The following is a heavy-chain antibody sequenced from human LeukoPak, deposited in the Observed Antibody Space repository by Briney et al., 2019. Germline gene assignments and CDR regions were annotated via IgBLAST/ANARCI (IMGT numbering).Heavy chain of an antibody. J-gene: IGHJ6*02. V-gene: IGHV4-34*01. Sequence: SETLSLTCAVYGGSFSGYYWSWIRQPPGKGLEWIGEINHSGSTNYNPSLKSRVTISVDTSKNQFSLKLSSVTAAVTAVYYCARVRSGWYYYYYGMDVWGQGTTVTVSS. CDR2: INHSGST. CDR3: ARVRSGWYYYYYGMDV. D-gene: IGHD6-19*01. CDR1: GGSFSGYY.